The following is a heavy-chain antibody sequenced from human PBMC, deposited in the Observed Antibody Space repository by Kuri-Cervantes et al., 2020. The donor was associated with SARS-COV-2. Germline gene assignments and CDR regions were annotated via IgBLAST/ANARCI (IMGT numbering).Heavy chain of an antibody. D-gene: IGHD2-15*01. Sequence: GPLRLSCTGSGGSISSYHWSWIPQPPGKGLEWSGYFYYSGCTNSNPSLKSRVTISVDTSKNQFSLKLSSVTAADTAVYYCARPPRSGCKTDYYYYGMDVWGQGTTVTVSS. V-gene: IGHV4-59*01. J-gene: IGHJ6*02. CDR1: GGSISSYH. CDR2: FYYSGCT. CDR3: ARPPRSGCKTDYYYYGMDV.